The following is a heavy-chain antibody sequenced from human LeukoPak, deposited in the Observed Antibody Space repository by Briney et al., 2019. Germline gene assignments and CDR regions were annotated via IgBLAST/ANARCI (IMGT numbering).Heavy chain of an antibody. CDR2: ISGSSDNI. CDR1: GFTFSSYA. V-gene: IGHV3-23*01. J-gene: IGHJ5*02. CDR3: VYYTIYGVVRWFDP. Sequence: GGSLRLSCAASGFTFSSYAMHWVRQAPGKGLEWVSSISGSSDNIYYANSVKGRFTISRDYSTNTLYLQMNSLTTEDTAVYYCVYYTIYGVVRWFDPWGQGTLVTVSS. D-gene: IGHD3-3*01.